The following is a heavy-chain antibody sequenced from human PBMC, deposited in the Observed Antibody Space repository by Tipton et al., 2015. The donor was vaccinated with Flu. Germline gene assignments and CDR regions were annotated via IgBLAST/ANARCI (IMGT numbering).Heavy chain of an antibody. Sequence: TLSLTCTVSGGSMSSYYWAWIRQPAGKGLEWIGRMYTSGSTKYNPSLESRVTMSVDTSNNHFSLKLSSATAADTAVYYCARGSGSGTYLIFDFWGQGTLATVSS. J-gene: IGHJ4*02. CDR3: ARGSGSGTYLIFDF. CDR1: GGSMSSYY. CDR2: MYTSGST. D-gene: IGHD3-10*01. V-gene: IGHV4-4*07.